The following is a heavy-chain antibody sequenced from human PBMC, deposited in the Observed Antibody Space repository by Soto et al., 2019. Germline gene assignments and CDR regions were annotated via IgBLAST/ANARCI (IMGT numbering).Heavy chain of an antibody. V-gene: IGHV3-23*01. D-gene: IGHD2-21*02. J-gene: IGHJ3*01. CDR2: VDGSGFTS. Sequence: EVQLLESGGGLVQPGGSLRLSCAASGLTFNSYAMTWVRQAPGRGLEWVSGVDGSGFTSYHADSVKGRFTISRDNSKNTRYLPMNSLRAEDTAVYYCAKALGLYCGGDCFDAFDVWGPGAMGSVSS. CDR3: AKALGLYCGGDCFDAFDV. CDR1: GLTFNSYA.